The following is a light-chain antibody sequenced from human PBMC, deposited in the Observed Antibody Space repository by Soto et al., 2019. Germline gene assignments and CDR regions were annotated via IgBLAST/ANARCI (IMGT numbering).Light chain of an antibody. CDR1: QTISTY. J-gene: IGKJ1*01. Sequence: DIQMTQSQSPLSASVVDRVTITCRASQTISTYLNWYQQKPGKAPKLLIYGASSLQSGVPSRFSGSGSGTDFTLTISRLEPEDFAVYFCQQYSNSPQTFGQGTKVDIK. V-gene: IGKV1-39*01. CDR3: QQYSNSPQT. CDR2: GAS.